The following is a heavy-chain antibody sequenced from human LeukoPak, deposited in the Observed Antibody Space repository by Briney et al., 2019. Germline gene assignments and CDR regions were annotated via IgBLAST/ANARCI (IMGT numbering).Heavy chain of an antibody. V-gene: IGHV3-23*01. CDR1: GFTFSSYA. D-gene: IGHD5-24*01. J-gene: IGHJ4*02. CDR2: ISNSGGNT. CDR3: ADEGMATIN. Sequence: GGSLRLSCAASGFTFSSYAMSWVRQAPGKGLEWVSGISNSGGNTYYADSVKGRFTISRDNSKNTLYLQMNSLRAEDTAVYYCADEGMATINWGQGTLVTVSS.